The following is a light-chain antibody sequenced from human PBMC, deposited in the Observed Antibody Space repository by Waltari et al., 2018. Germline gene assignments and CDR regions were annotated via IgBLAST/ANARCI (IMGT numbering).Light chain of an antibody. V-gene: IGLV8-61*01. CDR1: SGSVSTSHY. J-gene: IGLJ3*02. CDR3: VLHLGNGILM. Sequence: QTVVTQESSFSVSPGETVTLTCGLSSGSVSTSHYPSWYQQTPSQPPRTLISSTNSRSSGVPDRFSGSSLGKKAALIIAGAQADGESDYYCVLHLGNGILMFGGGTRLTVL. CDR2: STN.